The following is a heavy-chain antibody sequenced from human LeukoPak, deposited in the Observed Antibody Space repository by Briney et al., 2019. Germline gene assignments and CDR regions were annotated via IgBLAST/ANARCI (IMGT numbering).Heavy chain of an antibody. Sequence: ASVKVSCKASGYTFTSYYMRWVRQAPGQGLEWMGIINPSGGSTSYAQKFQGRVTMTRDMSTSTVYMELSSLRSEDTAVYYCAMGKVEMATITGSWGQGTLVTVSS. J-gene: IGHJ4*02. CDR3: AMGKVEMATITGS. CDR1: GYTFTSYY. CDR2: INPSGGST. D-gene: IGHD5-24*01. V-gene: IGHV1-46*03.